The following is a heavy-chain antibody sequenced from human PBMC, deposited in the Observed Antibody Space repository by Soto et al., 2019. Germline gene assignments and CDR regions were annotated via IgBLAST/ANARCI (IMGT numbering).Heavy chain of an antibody. CDR2: IYYSGST. CDR3: ARLPPGNYYDSSGSFDY. V-gene: IGHV4-59*01. D-gene: IGHD3-22*01. Sequence: SETLSLTCTVSGGSISSYYWSWIRQPPGKGLEWIGYIYYSGSTNYNPSLKSRGAISVDTSKNQFSLKLSSVTAADTAVYYCARLPPGNYYDSSGSFDYWGQGTLVTVSS. CDR1: GGSISSYY. J-gene: IGHJ4*02.